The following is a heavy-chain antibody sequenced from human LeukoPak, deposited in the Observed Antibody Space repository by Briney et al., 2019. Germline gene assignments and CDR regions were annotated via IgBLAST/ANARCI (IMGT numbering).Heavy chain of an antibody. CDR3: ARANIAVAGFFDY. J-gene: IGHJ4*02. V-gene: IGHV3-21*01. Sequence: PGGSLRLSCAASGFSFSSYSMNWVRQAPGKGLEWVSSISTSSRYIYYADSVKGRFTISRDNSKNTLYLQMNSLRAEDTAVYYCARANIAVAGFFDYWGQGTLVTVSS. D-gene: IGHD6-19*01. CDR2: ISTSSRYI. CDR1: GFSFSSYS.